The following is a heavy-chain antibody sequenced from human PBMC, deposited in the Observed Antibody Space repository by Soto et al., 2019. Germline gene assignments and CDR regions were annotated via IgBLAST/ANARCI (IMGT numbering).Heavy chain of an antibody. Sequence: QLQLQESGPGLVKPSETLSLTCTVSGGSISSSSYYWGWIRQPPGKGLEWIGSIYYSGSTYYNPSLKSRVTISVDTSKNQFSLKLSSVTAADTAVYYCARHKGEEIEGRPIPYYYYMDVWGKGTTVTVSS. V-gene: IGHV4-39*01. D-gene: IGHD2-2*02. CDR1: GGSISSSSYY. CDR3: ARHKGEEIEGRPIPYYYYMDV. J-gene: IGHJ6*03. CDR2: IYYSGST.